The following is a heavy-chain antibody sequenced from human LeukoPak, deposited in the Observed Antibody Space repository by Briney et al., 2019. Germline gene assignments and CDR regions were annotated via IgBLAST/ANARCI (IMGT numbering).Heavy chain of an antibody. D-gene: IGHD3-22*01. Sequence: PSETRSLTCGVSGGSIDIPNYWSWVRQAPGKGLEWIGEISHDGTTNHNPSLRSRVAMSLDRANNQFSLSLTSVTAADTAVYYCTREDRPFCPFAYWGQGVLVTVSS. CDR2: ISHDGTT. J-gene: IGHJ4*02. CDR3: TREDRPFCPFAY. CDR1: GGSIDIPNY. V-gene: IGHV4-4*02.